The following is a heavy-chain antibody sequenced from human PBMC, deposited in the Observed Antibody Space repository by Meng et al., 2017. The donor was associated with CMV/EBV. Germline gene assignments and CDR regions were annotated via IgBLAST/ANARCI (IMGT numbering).Heavy chain of an antibody. CDR1: GFTFSSYG. D-gene: IGHD3-3*01. V-gene: IGHV3-33*01. J-gene: IGHJ5*02. CDR2: IWYDGSNK. Sequence: GGSLRLSCAASGFTFSSYGMHWVRQAPGKGLEWVAVIWYDGSNKYYADSVKGRFTISRDNSKNTLYLQMNSLRAEDTAVYYCARDLGQRGYDFWSGYYTGNNWFDPWGQGTLVTVSS. CDR3: ARDLGQRGYDFWSGYYTGNNWFDP.